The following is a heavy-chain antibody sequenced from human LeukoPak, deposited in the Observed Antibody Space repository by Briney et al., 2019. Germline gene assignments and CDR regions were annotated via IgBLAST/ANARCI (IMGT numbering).Heavy chain of an antibody. D-gene: IGHD3-10*01. CDR1: GFTFSNYA. CDR3: AKDLRRRYYFGSGSGGGTFDI. CDR2: ISYDGSNK. J-gene: IGHJ3*02. Sequence: GGSLRLSCAASGFTFSNYAMHWVRQAPGKGLEWMAIISYDGSNKDCADSVKGRFTISRDNSKNTLYLQMNSLRAEDTAVYYCAKDLRRRYYFGSGSGGGTFDIWGQGTMVTVSS. V-gene: IGHV3-30-3*02.